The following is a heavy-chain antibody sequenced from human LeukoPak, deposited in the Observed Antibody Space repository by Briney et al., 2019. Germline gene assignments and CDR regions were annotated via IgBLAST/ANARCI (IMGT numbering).Heavy chain of an antibody. Sequence: GASVKVSCKASGGTFSSYAISWARQAPGQGLEWMGGIIPIFGTANYAQKFQGRVTITADESTSTAYMELSSLRSEDTAVYYCARAGVWDYSDTSGYHNGAFDIWGQGTMVTVSS. CDR1: GGTFSSYA. CDR3: ARAGVWDYSDTSGYHNGAFDI. CDR2: IIPIFGTA. V-gene: IGHV1-69*13. D-gene: IGHD3-22*01. J-gene: IGHJ3*02.